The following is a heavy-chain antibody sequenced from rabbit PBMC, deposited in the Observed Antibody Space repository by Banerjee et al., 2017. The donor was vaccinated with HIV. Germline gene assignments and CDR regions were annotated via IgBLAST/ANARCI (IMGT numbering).Heavy chain of an antibody. Sequence: QSLEESGGGLVQPEGSLTLTCKASGIDFSSYYDMCWVRQAPGKGLEWIACIYAGSGGSTYYASWAKGRFTISKTSSTTVTLQMTSLTAADTATYFCVRDLGGSSDLWGQGTLVTVS. CDR3: VRDLGGSSDL. CDR1: GIDFSSYYD. J-gene: IGHJ4*01. CDR2: IYAGSGGST. V-gene: IGHV1S40*01. D-gene: IGHD8-1*01.